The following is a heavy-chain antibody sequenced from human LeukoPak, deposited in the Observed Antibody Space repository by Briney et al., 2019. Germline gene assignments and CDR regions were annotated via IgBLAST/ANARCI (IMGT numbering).Heavy chain of an antibody. Sequence: GGSLRLTCAASGFTFSSYAMSWVRQAPGKGLERVSAIRGSGGSIYYADSVKGRFTISRGNSKKNLYLQMNSLGAEDPAGYYCAKDDTIVVVYYMDVWGKGTTVTVSS. CDR1: GFTFSSYA. D-gene: IGHD2-15*01. CDR3: AKDDTIVVVYYMDV. J-gene: IGHJ6*03. CDR2: IRGSGGSI. V-gene: IGHV3-23*01.